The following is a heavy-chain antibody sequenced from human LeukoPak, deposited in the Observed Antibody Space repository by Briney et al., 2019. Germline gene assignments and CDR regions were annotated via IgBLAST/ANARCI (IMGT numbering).Heavy chain of an antibody. CDR1: GFTFSSYG. J-gene: IGHJ6*02. CDR2: IRYDGSNK. V-gene: IGHV3-30*02. D-gene: IGHD5-12*01. CDR3: AKAGGYDIRSYGMDV. Sequence: PGGSLRLSCAASGFTFSSYGMHWVRQAPGKGLKWVAFIRYDGSNKYYADSVKGRFTISRDNSKNTLYLQMNSLRAEDTAVYYCAKAGGYDIRSYGMDVWGQGTTVTVSS.